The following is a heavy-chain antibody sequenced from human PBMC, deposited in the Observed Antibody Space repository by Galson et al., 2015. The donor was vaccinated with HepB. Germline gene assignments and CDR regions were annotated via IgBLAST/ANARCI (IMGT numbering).Heavy chain of an antibody. V-gene: IGHV3-30*04. CDR1: GFTFSSYA. CDR3: ARDREEGAIDY. Sequence: SLRLSCAASGFTFSSYAMHWVRQAPGKGLEWVAVISYDGSNKYYADSVKGRFTISRDNSKNTLYLQMNSLRAEDTAVYYCARDREEGAIDYWGQGTLVTVSS. J-gene: IGHJ4*02. D-gene: IGHD1-26*01. CDR2: ISYDGSNK.